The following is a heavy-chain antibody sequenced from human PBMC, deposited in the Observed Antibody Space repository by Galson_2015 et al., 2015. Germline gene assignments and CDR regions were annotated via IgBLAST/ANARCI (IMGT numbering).Heavy chain of an antibody. J-gene: IGHJ4*02. Sequence: QSGAEVKKPGESLKISCKGSGSSFTSYWIGWVRQMPGKGLEWMGTIYPGDSDTRYSPSFQGQVTISADKSISTAYLQWSSLKASDTAMYYCARREYYYDSSALSGGGDYWGQGTLVTVSS. CDR2: IYPGDSDT. CDR1: GSSFTSYW. CDR3: ARREYYYDSSALSGGGDY. D-gene: IGHD3-22*01. V-gene: IGHV5-51*01.